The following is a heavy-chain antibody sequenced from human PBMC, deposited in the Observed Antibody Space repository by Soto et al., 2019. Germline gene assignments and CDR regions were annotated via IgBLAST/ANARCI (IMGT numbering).Heavy chain of an antibody. V-gene: IGHV5-51*01. CDR3: ARRRYCSSTSCYPPYYGMDV. Sequence: PGESLKISCKGSGYSFTSYWIGWVRQMPGKGLEWMGIIYPGDSDTRYSPSFQGQVTISADKSISTAYLQWSSLKASDTAMYYCARRRYCSSTSCYPPYYGMDVWGQGTTVTVSS. D-gene: IGHD2-2*01. CDR1: GYSFTSYW. J-gene: IGHJ6*02. CDR2: IYPGDSDT.